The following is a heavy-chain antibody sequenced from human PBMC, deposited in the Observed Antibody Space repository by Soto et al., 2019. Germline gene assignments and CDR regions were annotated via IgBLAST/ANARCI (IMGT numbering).Heavy chain of an antibody. Sequence: QVQLQESGPGLVKPSQTLSLTCTVSGGSISSGGYYWSWIRQHPGKGLEWLGYIYYSGSTYYNPSLKSRVTISVDTSKNQFSLKLSSVTAADTAVYYCARVYCSGGSCYSNYYYYYYMDVWGKGTTVTVSS. CDR2: IYYSGST. CDR1: GGSISSGGYY. J-gene: IGHJ6*03. V-gene: IGHV4-31*03. D-gene: IGHD2-15*01. CDR3: ARVYCSGGSCYSNYYYYYYMDV.